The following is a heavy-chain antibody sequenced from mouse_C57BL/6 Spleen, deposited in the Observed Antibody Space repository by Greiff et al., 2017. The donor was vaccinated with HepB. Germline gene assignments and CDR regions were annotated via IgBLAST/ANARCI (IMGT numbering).Heavy chain of an antibody. J-gene: IGHJ4*01. D-gene: IGHD4-1*01. CDR2: INPNNGGT. Sequence: EVQLQQSGPELVKPGASVKIPCKASGYTFTDYNMDWVKQSHGKSLEWIGAINPNNGGTIYNQKFKGKATLTVDKSSSTAYMELRSLTSEDTAVYYCALTGPYYAMDDWGQGTSVTVAS. V-gene: IGHV1-18*01. CDR3: ALTGPYYAMDD. CDR1: GYTFTDYN.